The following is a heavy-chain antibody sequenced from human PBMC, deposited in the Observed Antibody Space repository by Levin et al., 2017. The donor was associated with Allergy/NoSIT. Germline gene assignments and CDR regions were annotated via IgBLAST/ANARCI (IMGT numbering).Heavy chain of an antibody. CDR1: GGSFSGYY. J-gene: IGHJ6*03. CDR3: ARGAVWYSREQGPTYYYYYMDV. Sequence: NPSETLSLTCAVYGGSFSGYYWSWIRQPPGKGLEWIGEINHSGSTNYNPSLKSRVTISVDTSKNQFSLKLSSVTAADTAVYYCARGAVWYSREQGPTYYYYYMDVWGKGTTVTVSS. D-gene: IGHD6-13*01. CDR2: INHSGST. V-gene: IGHV4-34*01.